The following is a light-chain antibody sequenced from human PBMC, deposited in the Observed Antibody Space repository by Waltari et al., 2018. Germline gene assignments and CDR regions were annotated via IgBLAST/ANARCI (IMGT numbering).Light chain of an antibody. CDR2: DVP. V-gene: IGLV2-14*03. CDR3: SSFTDTHTLL. CDR1: SNDVGASNF. Sequence: QSALTQPASVSGSPGQSITISCTGTSNDVGASNFVSWYQQHPGSAPQLMIYDVPGRPSGISYRCSGSKSANTASLTISGLLPEDEAIYYCSSFTDTHTLLFGGGTTVTVL. J-gene: IGLJ2*01.